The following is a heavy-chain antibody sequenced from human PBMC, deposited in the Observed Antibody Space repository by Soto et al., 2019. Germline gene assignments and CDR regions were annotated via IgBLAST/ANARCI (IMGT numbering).Heavy chain of an antibody. CDR3: AYTYYYDSSGYPLPGY. V-gene: IGHV4-59*01. Sequence: SETLSLTCTVSGGSISSYYWSWIRQPPGKGLEWIGYIYYSGSTNYNPSLKSRVTISVDTSQNQFSLKLSSVTAADTAVYYCAYTYYYDSSGYPLPGYWGQGTLVTVSS. CDR1: GGSISSYY. CDR2: IYYSGST. J-gene: IGHJ4*02. D-gene: IGHD3-22*01.